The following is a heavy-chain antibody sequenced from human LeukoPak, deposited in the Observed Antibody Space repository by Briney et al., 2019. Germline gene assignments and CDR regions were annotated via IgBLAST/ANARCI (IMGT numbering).Heavy chain of an antibody. Sequence: GRSLRLSCAASGFTFSSYGMHWVRQVPGKGLEWVAVISYDGSNKYYADSVKGRFTISRDNSKNTLYLQMNSLRAEDTAVYYCAGRLAAAAAWGQGTLVTVSS. CDR2: ISYDGSNK. CDR3: AGRLAAAAA. CDR1: GFTFSSYG. J-gene: IGHJ5*02. V-gene: IGHV3-30*03. D-gene: IGHD6-13*01.